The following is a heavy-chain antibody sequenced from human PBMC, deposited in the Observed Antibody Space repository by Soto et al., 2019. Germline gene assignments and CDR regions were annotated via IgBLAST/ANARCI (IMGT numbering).Heavy chain of an antibody. CDR1: GFTFSSYA. D-gene: IGHD3-16*02. Sequence: GGSLRLSCAASGFTFSSYAMSWVRQAPGKGLEWVSAISGSGGSTYYADSVKGRFTISRDNSKNTLYLQMNSLRAEDTAVYYCAKVPMITFGGVIVPPDYWGQGTLVTVSS. V-gene: IGHV3-23*01. CDR3: AKVPMITFGGVIVPPDY. J-gene: IGHJ4*02. CDR2: ISGSGGST.